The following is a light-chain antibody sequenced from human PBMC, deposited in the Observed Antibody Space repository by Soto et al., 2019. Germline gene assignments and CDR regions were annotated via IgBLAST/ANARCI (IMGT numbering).Light chain of an antibody. CDR2: ETS. Sequence: IVLTQSPATLSLSPGERATLSCRASQSVSSYLAWYQQKAGQAPRLLIYETSNRATGIPARFSGSGSGTDFTLTISSLEPEDFAVYYCQQRSNWPPLTFGGGTKVEIK. J-gene: IGKJ4*01. CDR1: QSVSSY. V-gene: IGKV3-11*01. CDR3: QQRSNWPPLT.